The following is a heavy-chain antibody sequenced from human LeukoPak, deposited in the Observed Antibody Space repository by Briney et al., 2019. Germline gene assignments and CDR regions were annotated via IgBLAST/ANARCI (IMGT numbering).Heavy chain of an antibody. Sequence: PSETLSLTCTVSGGSISSSSDYWGWIRQPPGKGLEWIGRIYYSGSTYYNPSLKSRVTISVDTSKNQFSLKLSSVTAADTAVYYCARVESSSFGYYYYYMDVWGKGTTVTVSS. D-gene: IGHD6-13*01. CDR3: ARVESSSFGYYYYYMDV. V-gene: IGHV4-39*07. J-gene: IGHJ6*03. CDR1: GGSISSSSDY. CDR2: IYYSGST.